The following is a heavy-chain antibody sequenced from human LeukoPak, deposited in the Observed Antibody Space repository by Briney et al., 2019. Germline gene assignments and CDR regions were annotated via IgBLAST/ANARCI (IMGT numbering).Heavy chain of an antibody. V-gene: IGHV4-59*01. CDR2: TYYSGST. CDR3: ARESSSSFSYYYYMDV. CDR1: GGSISSYY. J-gene: IGHJ6*03. Sequence: SETLSLTCTVSGGSISSYYWSWIRQPPGKGLEWIGYTYYSGSTNYNPSLKSRVTISVDTSKNQFSLKLSSVTAADTAVYYCARESSSSFSYYYYMDVWGKGTTVTVSS. D-gene: IGHD6-6*01.